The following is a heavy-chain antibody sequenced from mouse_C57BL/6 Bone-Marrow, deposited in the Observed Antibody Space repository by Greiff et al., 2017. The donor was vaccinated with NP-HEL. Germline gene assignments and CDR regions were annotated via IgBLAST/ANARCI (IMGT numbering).Heavy chain of an antibody. CDR1: GYTFTSYG. Sequence: VQRVESGAELARPGASVKLSCKASGYTFTSYGISWVKQRTGQGLEWIGEIYPRSGNTYYNEKFKGKATLTADKSSSTAYMELRSLTSEDSAVYFCARWLLPWFAYWGQGTLVTVSA. D-gene: IGHD2-3*01. CDR3: ARWLLPWFAY. CDR2: IYPRSGNT. V-gene: IGHV1-81*01. J-gene: IGHJ3*01.